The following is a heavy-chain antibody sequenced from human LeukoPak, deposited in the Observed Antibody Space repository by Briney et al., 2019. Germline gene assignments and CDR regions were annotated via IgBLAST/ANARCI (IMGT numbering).Heavy chain of an antibody. V-gene: IGHV3-7*01. D-gene: IGHD3-3*01. J-gene: IGHJ4*02. CDR1: GFTLSSYW. CDR2: IKQDGSEK. CDR3: AREANFWSGYIDYFDY. Sequence: GGSLRLSCAASGFTLSSYWMSWVRQAPGKGLEWVANIKQDGSEKYYVDSVKGRFTISRDNAKNSLYLQMNRLRAEDTAVYYCAREANFWSGYIDYFDYWGQGTLVTVSS.